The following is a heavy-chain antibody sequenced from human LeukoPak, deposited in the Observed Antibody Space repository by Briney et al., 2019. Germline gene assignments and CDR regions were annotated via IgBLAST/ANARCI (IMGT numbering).Heavy chain of an antibody. D-gene: IGHD3-22*01. J-gene: IGHJ4*02. CDR3: ARYDSSGYYYRSVDY. CDR1: GVTISSGGYY. Sequence: SETLSLTCTVSGVTISSGGYYWSWIRQPPGKGLEWIGYIYHSGSTYYNPSLKSRVTISVDRSKNQFSLKLSSVTAADTAVYYCARYDSSGYYYRSVDYWGQGTLVTVSS. V-gene: IGHV4-30-2*01. CDR2: IYHSGST.